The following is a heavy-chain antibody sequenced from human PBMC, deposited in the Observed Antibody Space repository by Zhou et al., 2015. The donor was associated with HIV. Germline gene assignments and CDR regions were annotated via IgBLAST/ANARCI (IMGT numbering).Heavy chain of an antibody. CDR2: IIPIFGTA. CDR1: GGTFSSYA. V-gene: IGHV1-69*01. CDR3: AREFPVQGAHLYYFDY. Sequence: QVQLVQSGAEVKKPGSSVKVSCKASGGTFSSYAISWVRQAPGQGLEWMGGIIPIFGTANYAQKFQGRVTITADESTSTAYMELSSLRSEDTAVYYCAREFPVQGAHLYYFDYWGQGTLVTVSS. J-gene: IGHJ4*02. D-gene: IGHD3-10*01.